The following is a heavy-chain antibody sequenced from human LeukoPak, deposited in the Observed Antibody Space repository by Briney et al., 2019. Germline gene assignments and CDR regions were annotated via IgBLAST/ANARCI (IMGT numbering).Heavy chain of an antibody. Sequence: GGSLRLSCAASGFTFSSYGMSGVRQAPGEGLECGSSISSSSSYIYYADSVKGRFTISRDNAKNSLYLQMNSLRAEDTAVYYCARDGEGASFDYWGQGTLVTVSS. CDR2: ISSSSSYI. J-gene: IGHJ4*02. CDR1: GFTFSSYG. CDR3: ARDGEGASFDY. V-gene: IGHV3-21*01. D-gene: IGHD2-21*01.